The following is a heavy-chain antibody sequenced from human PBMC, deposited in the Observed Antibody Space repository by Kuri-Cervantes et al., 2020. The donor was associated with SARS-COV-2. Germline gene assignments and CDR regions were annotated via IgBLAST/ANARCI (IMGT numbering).Heavy chain of an antibody. Sequence: GESLKSSCAASGFTFSSYAMSWDRQAPGKGLEWVSAISGSGGSTYYADSVKGRFTISRDNSENTPYLQMNSLRAEDTAVYYCAKWGGYCNGGSCSLPFQHWGQGTLVTVSS. D-gene: IGHD2-15*01. CDR3: AKWGGYCNGGSCSLPFQH. CDR1: GFTFSSYA. V-gene: IGHV3-23*01. CDR2: ISGSGGST. J-gene: IGHJ1*01.